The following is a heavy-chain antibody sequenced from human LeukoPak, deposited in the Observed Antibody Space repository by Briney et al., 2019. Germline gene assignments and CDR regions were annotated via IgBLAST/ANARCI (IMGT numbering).Heavy chain of an antibody. D-gene: IGHD2-15*01. J-gene: IGHJ6*02. V-gene: IGHV3-64D*09. CDR3: VRGYSFGPYGMDV. Sequence: GGSLRLSCSASGFPFSSYAMHWVRQAPGKGLEYVSAIRYSGGSTYYADSLKGRFTISRDNSKNTLYLQMSSLRAEDTAVYFCVRGYSFGPYGMDVWGQGTTVTVSS. CDR1: GFPFSSYA. CDR2: IRYSGGST.